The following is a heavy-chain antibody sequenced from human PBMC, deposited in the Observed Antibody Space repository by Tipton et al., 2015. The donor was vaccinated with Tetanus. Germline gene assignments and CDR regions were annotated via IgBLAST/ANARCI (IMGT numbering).Heavy chain of an antibody. J-gene: IGHJ4*02. V-gene: IGHV4-61*08. CDR1: GGSITNGGYY. CDR3: ARDERYGDYAY. Sequence: LRLSCTVSGGSITNGGYYWSWIRQPPGKGLEWIGYTYYSGSTGYNPSLKSRVTISIDSSKNQFSLKLTSVTAADTAVYYCARDERYGDYAYWGQGALVTVSS. CDR2: TYYSGST. D-gene: IGHD4-17*01.